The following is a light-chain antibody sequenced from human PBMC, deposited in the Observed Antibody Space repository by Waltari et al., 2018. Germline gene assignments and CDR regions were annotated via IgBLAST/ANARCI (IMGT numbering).Light chain of an antibody. CDR3: HQTSTFPET. CDR2: YAS. J-gene: IGKJ1*01. V-gene: IGKV6-21*02. CDR1: QSIGSK. Sequence: EIVLTQSPDFQSVTPKEQVNITCRASQSIGSKLHWYQQKPGQSPKALIKYASRSSSGVPSRFSGSGSGTDFTLNINSLEAEDAATYFCHQTSTFPETFGQGTKVEIK.